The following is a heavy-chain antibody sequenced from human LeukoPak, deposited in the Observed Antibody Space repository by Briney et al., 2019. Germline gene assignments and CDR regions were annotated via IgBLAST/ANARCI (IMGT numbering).Heavy chain of an antibody. V-gene: IGHV3-7*03. CDR2: INQDGTGK. D-gene: IGHD5-12*01. CDR3: ARERASGYDYDY. J-gene: IGHJ4*02. CDR1: GFTFSSNW. Sequence: GGSLRLSCAASGFTFSSNWMTWVRQAPGEGLEWVANINQDGTGKYYVDSVKGRFTISRDNVRNSLYLQMNSLRADDTAVYYCARERASGYDYDYWGQGTLVTVSS.